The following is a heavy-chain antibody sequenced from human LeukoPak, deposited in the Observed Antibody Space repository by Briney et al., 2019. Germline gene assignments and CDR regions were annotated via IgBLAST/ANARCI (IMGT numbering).Heavy chain of an antibody. Sequence: GGSLRLSCAASGFIFDDYGMNWVRQAPGKGLEWVSSISSSSSYIYYADSVKGRFTISRDNAKNSLYLQMNSLRAEDTAVYYCARGLAATAEYFQHWGQGTLVTVSS. J-gene: IGHJ1*01. V-gene: IGHV3-21*01. D-gene: IGHD2-15*01. CDR2: ISSSSSYI. CDR3: ARGLAATAEYFQH. CDR1: GFIFDDYG.